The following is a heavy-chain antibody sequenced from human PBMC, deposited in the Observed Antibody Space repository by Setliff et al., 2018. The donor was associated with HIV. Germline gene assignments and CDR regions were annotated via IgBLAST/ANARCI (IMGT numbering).Heavy chain of an antibody. D-gene: IGHD3-10*01. V-gene: IGHV3-49*04. CDR2: IRSTAYGGTI. Sequence: PGGSLRPSCTASGFTFGDYAMSGVRQAPGKGLEWLSFIRSTAYGGTIDYAPSVKGGFTISREDSKSIAYLQMRRLKTEDTAVYYCTRGLGGALYFDSWGRGALVTVSS. J-gene: IGHJ4*02. CDR3: TRGLGGALYFDS. CDR1: GFTFGDYA.